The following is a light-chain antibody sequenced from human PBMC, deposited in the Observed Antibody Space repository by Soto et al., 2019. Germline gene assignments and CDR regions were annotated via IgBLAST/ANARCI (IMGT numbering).Light chain of an antibody. V-gene: IGKV3D-15*01. CDR2: GAS. Sequence: ELVMTKSPGTLSVATGEGATLSCRASQSVDSNLAWYQQKPGQAPRLLIYGASTRATGIPDRFRGSGSGTEFTLTISSLQSEDFAVYYCQQYDSWPLTFGGGAKVDIK. CDR3: QQYDSWPLT. CDR1: QSVDSN. J-gene: IGKJ4*01.